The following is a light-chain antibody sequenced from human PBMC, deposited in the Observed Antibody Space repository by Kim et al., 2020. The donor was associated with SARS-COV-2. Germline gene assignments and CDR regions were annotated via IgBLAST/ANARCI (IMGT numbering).Light chain of an antibody. Sequence: DIQMTQSPSSLSASVGDRVTITCRASRSISNYLNWYQQKPGKGPKLLIFGAASLQSGIPPRFSGSRSGTDFTLTVSSLQPEDFATYFCQQSYGTPYTFGQGTKLEI. CDR2: GAA. J-gene: IGKJ2*01. CDR1: RSISNY. V-gene: IGKV1-39*01. CDR3: QQSYGTPYT.